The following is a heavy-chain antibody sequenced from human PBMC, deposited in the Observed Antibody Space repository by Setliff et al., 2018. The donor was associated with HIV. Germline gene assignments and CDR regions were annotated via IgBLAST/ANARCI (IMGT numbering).Heavy chain of an antibody. CDR2: IDSSGTT. J-gene: IGHJ5*02. CDR3: ARDRHSSGLGSYGP. D-gene: IGHD3-10*01. Sequence: PSETLSLTCTISGGSFGVYRWSWIRTSAGRGLEWIGRIDSSGTTYYTHSPKGRVAISVDTSRNQFSLRVTSVTAADTAVYFCARDRHSSGLGSYGPWGPGILVTVSS. CDR1: GGSFGVYR. V-gene: IGHV4-4*07.